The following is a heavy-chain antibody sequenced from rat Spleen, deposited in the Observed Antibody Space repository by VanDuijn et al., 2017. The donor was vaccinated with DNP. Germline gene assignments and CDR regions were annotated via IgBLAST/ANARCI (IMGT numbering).Heavy chain of an antibody. V-gene: IGHV5-27*01. CDR2: ISASGGST. D-gene: IGHD1-4*01. J-gene: IGHJ2*01. CDR3: TTESAGLRVWDY. CDR1: GFTFSDYY. Sequence: EVQLVQSGGGLVQPGRSLKLSCAPSGFTFSDYYMAWVRQAPTKGLELVAAISASGGSTYYRDSVRGRFTISRDNAKSTLYLQMDSLRSEDTATYYCTTESAGLRVWDYWGQGVMVTVSS.